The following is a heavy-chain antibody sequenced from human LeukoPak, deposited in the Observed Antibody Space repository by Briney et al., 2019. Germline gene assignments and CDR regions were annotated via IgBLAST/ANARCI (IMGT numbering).Heavy chain of an antibody. Sequence: PGGSLRLSCAASGFTFSSYSMNWVRQAPGKGLEWVSSISSSSSYIYYADSVKGRFTISRDNTKNSLYLQMNNLRAEDTAVYYCARGPDNYGRYDYWGQGTLVTVSS. CDR2: ISSSSSYI. V-gene: IGHV3-21*01. CDR1: GFTFSSYS. J-gene: IGHJ4*02. D-gene: IGHD5-18*01. CDR3: ARGPDNYGRYDY.